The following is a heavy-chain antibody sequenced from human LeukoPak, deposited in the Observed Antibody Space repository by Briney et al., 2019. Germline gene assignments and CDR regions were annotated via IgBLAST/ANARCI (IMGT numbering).Heavy chain of an antibody. V-gene: IGHV3-48*03. D-gene: IGHD2-15*01. J-gene: IGHJ4*02. CDR3: ARGDCSGGSCYLSLTTIDY. CDR2: FSSSESTI. CDR1: GFTFSIYE. Sequence: GGPLRLSCAPSGFTFSIYEVNWVRQAPGGGVEWVSYFSSSESTIYNANSVKSRFTTSRDNGKISLYLQMNSLRAEVTAVYYCARGDCSGGSCYLSLTTIDYWGQGTLVTVSS.